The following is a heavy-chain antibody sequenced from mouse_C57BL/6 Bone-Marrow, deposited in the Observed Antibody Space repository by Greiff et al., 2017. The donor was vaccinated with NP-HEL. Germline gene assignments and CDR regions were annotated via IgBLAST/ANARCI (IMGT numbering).Heavy chain of an antibody. D-gene: IGHD2-4*01. CDR1: GYTFTSYW. Sequence: VQLQQPGAELVKPGASVKLSCKASGYTFTSYWMQWVKQRPGQGLEWIGEIDPSDSYTNYNQKFKGKATLTVDTSSSTAYMQLSSLTSEDSAVYYCARDYDYGVFAYWGQGTRVTVSA. J-gene: IGHJ3*01. V-gene: IGHV1-50*01. CDR2: IDPSDSYT. CDR3: ARDYDYGVFAY.